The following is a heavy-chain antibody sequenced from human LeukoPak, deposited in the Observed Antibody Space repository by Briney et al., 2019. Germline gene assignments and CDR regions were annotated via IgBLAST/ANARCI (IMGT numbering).Heavy chain of an antibody. Sequence: GGSLRLSCAASGFTFSSYGMHWVRQAPGKGLEWVAVISYDGSNKYYADSVKGRLTISRDNSKNTLYLQMNSLRAEDTAVYYCAKEGYYYDSSGYYLFDYWGQGTLVTVSS. CDR2: ISYDGSNK. D-gene: IGHD3-22*01. J-gene: IGHJ4*02. CDR3: AKEGYYYDSSGYYLFDY. V-gene: IGHV3-30*18. CDR1: GFTFSSYG.